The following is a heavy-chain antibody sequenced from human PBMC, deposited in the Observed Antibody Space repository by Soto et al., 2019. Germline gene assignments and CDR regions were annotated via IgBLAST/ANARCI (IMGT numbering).Heavy chain of an antibody. CDR2: IYYSGST. CDR3: ARGRALFDI. J-gene: IGHJ3*02. CDR1: GGSISSSNW. Sequence: KTSETLSLTCAVSGGSISSSNWWSWVRQPPGKGLEWIGYIYYSGSTYYNPSLKSRVTISVDTSKNQFSLKLSSVTAADTAVYYCARGRALFDIWGQGTMVTVSS. V-gene: IGHV4-4*02.